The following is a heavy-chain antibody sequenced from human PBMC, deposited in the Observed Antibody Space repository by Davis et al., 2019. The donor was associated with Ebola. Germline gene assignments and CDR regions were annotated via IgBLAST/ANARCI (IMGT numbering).Heavy chain of an antibody. D-gene: IGHD3-3*01. Sequence: ASVKVSCKAFGYTFTSYSISWVRQAPGQGLEWMGWITAHNGKTNYAQKVQGRVTMTTDTPTSTAYLDLRSLKSDDTAVYYCARGLTIFGVVIISPSYYFDYWGQGTLVTVSS. V-gene: IGHV1-18*04. CDR3: ARGLTIFGVVIISPSYYFDY. J-gene: IGHJ4*02. CDR1: GYTFTSYS. CDR2: ITAHNGKT.